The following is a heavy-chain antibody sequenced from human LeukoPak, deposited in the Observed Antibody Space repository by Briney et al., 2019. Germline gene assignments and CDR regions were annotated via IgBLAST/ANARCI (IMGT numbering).Heavy chain of an antibody. Sequence: NPSETLSLTCTVSGASLTNPTYYQWSWIRQAPGKGLELIGSLYSTESPKFNPSLRSRVTMSLDTSKNQFSLKLSSVTAEDSAVYYCAGFKSGGWSYFDSWGQGTPVTVSS. CDR2: LYSTESP. CDR3: AGFKSGGWSYFDS. J-gene: IGHJ4*02. V-gene: IGHV4-61*01. D-gene: IGHD4-23*01. CDR1: GASLTNPTYY.